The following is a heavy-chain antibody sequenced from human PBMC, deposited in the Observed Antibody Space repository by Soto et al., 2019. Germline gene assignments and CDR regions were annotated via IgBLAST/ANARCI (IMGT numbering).Heavy chain of an antibody. Sequence: SETLSLTCTVSGDSFKSHTYCWSWVRLPPGNGLEWIGCVFHTGRTSYNPSLKSLVTISVDTSKNQFSLDLDSVTAADTAVYFCARDFDYFDFWGQGTPVTVSS. CDR1: GDSFKSHTYC. J-gene: IGHJ4*02. V-gene: IGHV4-61*01. CDR3: ARDFDYFDF. D-gene: IGHD3-3*01. CDR2: VFHTGRT.